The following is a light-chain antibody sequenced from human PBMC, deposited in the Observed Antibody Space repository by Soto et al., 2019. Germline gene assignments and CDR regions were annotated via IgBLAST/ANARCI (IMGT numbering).Light chain of an antibody. CDR2: EVS. Sequence: QSVLTQPPSVSGSPGQSVTISCTGTSSDVGVYNRVSWYQQPPGTAPKVMIYEVSSRPSGVPDRFSGSKSGNTASLTISGLQAEEEADYYCSSYTISNTLPFVFGTGTKVTVL. J-gene: IGLJ1*01. V-gene: IGLV2-18*02. CDR3: SSYTISNTLPFV. CDR1: SSDVGVYNR.